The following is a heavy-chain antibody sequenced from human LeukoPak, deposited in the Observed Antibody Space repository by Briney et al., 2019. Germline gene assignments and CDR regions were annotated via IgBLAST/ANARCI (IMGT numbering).Heavy chain of an antibody. V-gene: IGHV3-15*01. Sequence: PGGSLRLSCAASGFTFSNAWMSWVRQAPGKGLEWVGRIKSKTDGGTTDYAAPVKGRFTISRDDSKNTLYLQMNSLKTEDTAVYYCTTDGVGAVYYDYVWGSYRYPKWGQGTLVTVSS. D-gene: IGHD3-16*02. CDR2: IKSKTDGGTT. CDR3: TTDGVGAVYYDYVWGSYRYPK. J-gene: IGHJ4*02. CDR1: GFTFSNAW.